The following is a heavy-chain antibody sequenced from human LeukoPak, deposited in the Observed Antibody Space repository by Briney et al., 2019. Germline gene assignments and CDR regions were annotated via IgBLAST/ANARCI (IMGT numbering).Heavy chain of an antibody. J-gene: IGHJ6*04. D-gene: IGHD3-10*02. CDR2: SSSSSSTI. V-gene: IGHV3-48*04. Sequence: GGSLRLSCATSGFTFIDYSMNWVRQAPGKGLEWVSYSSSSSSTIYYADSVKGRFTISRDNAKNSLYLQMNSLRAEDTAVYYCAELGITMIGGVWGKGTTVTISS. CDR3: AELGITMIGGV. CDR1: GFTFIDYS.